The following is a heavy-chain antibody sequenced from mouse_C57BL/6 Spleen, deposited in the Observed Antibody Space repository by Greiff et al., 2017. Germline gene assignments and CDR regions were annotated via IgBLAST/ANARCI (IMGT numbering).Heavy chain of an antibody. V-gene: IGHV1-69*01. Sequence: VQLQQPGAELVMPGASVKLSCKASGYTFTSYWMHWVKQRPGQGLEWIGEIDPSDSDTNYNQKFKGKSTLTVDKSSSTAYMQLSSLTSEDSAVYYCARQTGRYFDVWGTGTTVTVSS. CDR1: GYTFTSYW. J-gene: IGHJ1*03. D-gene: IGHD4-1*01. CDR2: IDPSDSDT. CDR3: ARQTGRYFDV.